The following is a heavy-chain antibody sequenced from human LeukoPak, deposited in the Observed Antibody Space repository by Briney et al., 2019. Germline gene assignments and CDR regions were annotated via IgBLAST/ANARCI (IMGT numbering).Heavy chain of an antibody. CDR2: ISWNGGSI. V-gene: IGHV3-9*01. CDR3: AKDITAYSSSWYNY. CDR1: GFTFDDYA. D-gene: IGHD6-13*01. J-gene: IGHJ4*02. Sequence: GGSLRLSCAASGFTFDDYAMHWVRQAPGKGLEWVSGISWNGGSIGYADSVKGRFTISRDNAKNSLYLQMNSLRAEDTALYYCAKDITAYSSSWYNYWGQGTLVTVSS.